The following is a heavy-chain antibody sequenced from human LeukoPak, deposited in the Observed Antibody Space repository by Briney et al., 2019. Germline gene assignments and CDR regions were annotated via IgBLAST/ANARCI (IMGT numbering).Heavy chain of an antibody. CDR1: GDTFTSYY. Sequence: ASVKVSCKASGDTFTSYYLHWVRQAPGHGLEWMGIINPSGASTSYAQKFLGRLTMTKDTSTSTVYMELSSLRSEDTAVYYCAAGIEAGGLGDYWGQGTLVTVSS. D-gene: IGHD6-13*01. CDR2: INPSGAST. V-gene: IGHV1-46*01. CDR3: AAGIEAGGLGDY. J-gene: IGHJ4*02.